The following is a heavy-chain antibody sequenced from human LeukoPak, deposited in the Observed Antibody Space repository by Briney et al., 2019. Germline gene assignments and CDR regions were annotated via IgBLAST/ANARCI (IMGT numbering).Heavy chain of an antibody. Sequence: TLSLTCTVSGGSISSGGYHWSWIRQHPGKGLEWIGYIYYSGSTYYNPSLKSRVTISVDTSKNQFSLKLSSVTAADTAVYYCVIAARTGWFDPWGQGTLVTVSS. CDR2: IYYSGST. CDR3: VIAARTGWFDP. J-gene: IGHJ5*02. CDR1: GGSISSGGYH. V-gene: IGHV4-31*03. D-gene: IGHD6-6*01.